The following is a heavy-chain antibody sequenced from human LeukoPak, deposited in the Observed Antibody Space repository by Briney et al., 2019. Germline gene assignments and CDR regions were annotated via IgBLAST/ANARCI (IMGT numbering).Heavy chain of an antibody. CDR3: AKRAKYSYGSVDY. CDR1: GFTFRNYV. V-gene: IGHV3-30*18. D-gene: IGHD5-18*01. Sequence: GGSLRLSWAAPGFTFRNYVIHGVRQAPGKGLEGVAVISYDGSNKYYADSVKGRFTISRDNSKNTLYLQMNSLRAEDTAVYYCAKRAKYSYGSVDYWGQGTLVTVSS. CDR2: ISYDGSNK. J-gene: IGHJ4*02.